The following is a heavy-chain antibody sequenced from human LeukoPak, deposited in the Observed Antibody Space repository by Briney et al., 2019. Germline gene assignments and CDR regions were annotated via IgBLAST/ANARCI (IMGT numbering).Heavy chain of an antibody. V-gene: IGHV1-46*01. Sequence: ASVKVSCKASGYTFTSYYMHWVRQAPGQGLEWMGIINPSGGSTSYAQKFQGRVTMTRDMSTSTVYMELSSLRSEDTAVYYCARDVLLWFGEPGYMDVWGKGTTVTISS. CDR2: INPSGGST. CDR1: GYTFTSYY. D-gene: IGHD3-10*01. J-gene: IGHJ6*03. CDR3: ARDVLLWFGEPGYMDV.